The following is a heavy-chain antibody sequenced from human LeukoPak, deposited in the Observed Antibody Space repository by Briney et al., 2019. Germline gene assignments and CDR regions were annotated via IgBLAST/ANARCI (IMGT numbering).Heavy chain of an antibody. CDR3: ARAPSDYFDY. Sequence: GGSLRLSCAASGFTFSSYSMHWVPQAPGKGLEWVSSISSSSRYIHYTDSVKGRFTISRDNAKYSLYLQMSSVRAEDTAVYYCARAPSDYFDYWGQGTLVTVSS. V-gene: IGHV3-21*01. J-gene: IGHJ4*02. CDR1: GFTFSSYS. CDR2: ISSSSRYI.